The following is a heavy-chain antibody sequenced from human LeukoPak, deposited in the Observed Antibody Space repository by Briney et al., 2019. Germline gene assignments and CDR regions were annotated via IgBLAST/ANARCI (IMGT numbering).Heavy chain of an antibody. Sequence: ASVKVSCKASGYTFTSYGISWVRQAPGQGLEWMGWISAYNGNTNYAQKLQGRVTMTTDTSTSTAYMELRSLRSDDTAVYYCAREMGDYYDSSGYFPLHDAFDIWGQGTMVTVSS. D-gene: IGHD3-22*01. CDR2: ISAYNGNT. J-gene: IGHJ3*02. V-gene: IGHV1-18*01. CDR1: GYTFTSYG. CDR3: AREMGDYYDSSGYFPLHDAFDI.